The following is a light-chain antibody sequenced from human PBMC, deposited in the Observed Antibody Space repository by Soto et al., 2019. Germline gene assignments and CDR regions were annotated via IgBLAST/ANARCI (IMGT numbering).Light chain of an antibody. CDR3: QHLHSYPPT. CDR1: QGISSY. V-gene: IGKV1-9*01. CDR2: AAS. Sequence: IQLTQSPSSLSASVGDRVTITCRASQGISSYLAWYQQIPGKAPKLLIYAASTLQSGVPSRFTGSGSGPDFTLTISSLQPEDFATYYCQHLHSYPPTFGGGTKVEIK. J-gene: IGKJ4*01.